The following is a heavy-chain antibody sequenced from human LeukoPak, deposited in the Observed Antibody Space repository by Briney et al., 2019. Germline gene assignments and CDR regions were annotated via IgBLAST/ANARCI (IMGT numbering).Heavy chain of an antibody. J-gene: IGHJ6*03. Sequence: GASVKVSCKASGYTFTDYYMHWVRQAPGQGLECMGWISSKSGGTNYAQRFQGRVTMTRDTSIRTGYMELSRLRSDDTAIYYCARGAYCSSISCLGGHPGYYYYMDVWGKGTTVTVSS. CDR2: ISSKSGGT. CDR1: GYTFTDYY. V-gene: IGHV1-2*02. D-gene: IGHD2-2*01. CDR3: ARGAYCSSISCLGGHPGYYYYMDV.